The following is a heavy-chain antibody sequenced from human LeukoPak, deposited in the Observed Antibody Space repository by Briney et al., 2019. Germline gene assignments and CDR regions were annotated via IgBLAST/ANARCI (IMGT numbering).Heavy chain of an antibody. CDR1: GGSISSYY. Sequence: PSETLSLTCTVSGGSISSYYWSWIRQPAGKGLEWIGYVDHTGSTNFNHSLNGRVSISRDTSKNLFSLRLRSVTAADTAVYFCARGRVSSSTWYSTYYYYFYMDVWGKGTTVTVSS. J-gene: IGHJ6*03. V-gene: IGHV4-59*01. D-gene: IGHD1-1*01. CDR3: ARGRVSSSTWYSTYYYYFYMDV. CDR2: VDHTGST.